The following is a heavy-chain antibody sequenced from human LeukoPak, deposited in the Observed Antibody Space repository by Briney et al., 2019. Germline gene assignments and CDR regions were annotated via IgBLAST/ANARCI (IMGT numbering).Heavy chain of an antibody. CDR1: GASISSYY. D-gene: IGHD3-10*01. CDR3: ARDLSGSLYFDY. V-gene: IGHV4-4*07. J-gene: IGHJ4*02. Sequence: SETLSLTCTVSGASISSYYYNWIRQTAGRGLEWIGRLYISGSTDYNPSLKSRVTISVDTSKNQFSLKLSSVTATDTAVYFCARDLSGSLYFDYWGQGVLVTVSS. CDR2: LYISGST.